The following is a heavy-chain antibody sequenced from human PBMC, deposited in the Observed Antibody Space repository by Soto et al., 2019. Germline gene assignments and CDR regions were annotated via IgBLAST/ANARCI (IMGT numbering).Heavy chain of an antibody. V-gene: IGHV4-59*01. Sequence: QVQLQESGPGLVKPSETLSLTCTVSGGSISSYYWSWIRQPPGKGLEWIGYIYYSGSTNYNPSLKSRVTISVDTSKNQFSLKLSSVTAADTAVYYCARGVDSGYDFYYYYMDVWGKGTTVTVSS. CDR3: ARGVDSGYDFYYYYMDV. D-gene: IGHD5-12*01. J-gene: IGHJ6*03. CDR2: IYYSGST. CDR1: GGSISSYY.